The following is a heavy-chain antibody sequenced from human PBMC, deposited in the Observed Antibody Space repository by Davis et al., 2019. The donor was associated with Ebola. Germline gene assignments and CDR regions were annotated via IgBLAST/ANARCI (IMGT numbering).Heavy chain of an antibody. CDR2: ISSSSSYI. V-gene: IGHV3-21*01. D-gene: IGHD2-21*02. CDR3: ARGRAYCGGDCYSDFGY. Sequence: PGGSLRLSCAASGFTFSSYSMNWVRQAPGKGLEWVSSISSSSSYIYYADSVKGRFTISRDNAKNSLYLQMNSLRVEDTAVYYCARGRAYCGGDCYSDFGYWGQGTLVTVSS. CDR1: GFTFSSYS. J-gene: IGHJ4*02.